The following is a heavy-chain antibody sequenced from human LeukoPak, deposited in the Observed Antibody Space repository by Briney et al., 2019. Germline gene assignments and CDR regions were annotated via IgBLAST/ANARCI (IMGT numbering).Heavy chain of an antibody. CDR1: GFTFSSYS. CDR3: TTNDAFDI. CDR2: IKRKPDGGAT. J-gene: IGHJ3*02. V-gene: IGHV3-15*01. Sequence: GGSLRLSCAASGFTFSSYSMNWVRQAPGKGLEWVGRIKRKPDGGATDYAAPVKGRFTISRDDSKNTLYLQMNSLKTEDTAVYYCTTNDAFDIWGQGTMVIVSS.